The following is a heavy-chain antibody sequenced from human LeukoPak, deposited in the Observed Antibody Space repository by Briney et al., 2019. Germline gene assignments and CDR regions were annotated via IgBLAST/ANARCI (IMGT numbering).Heavy chain of an antibody. V-gene: IGHV3-74*01. Sequence: GGSLRLSCTASGFTFSSYWMHWVRHAPGKGLVWVSRINSDGSSTSYADSVKGRFTISRDNAKNTLYLQMNSLRAEDTAVYYCARGIITIFGVATDNWFDPWGQGTLVTVSS. CDR2: INSDGSST. CDR3: ARGIITIFGVATDNWFDP. D-gene: IGHD3-3*01. CDR1: GFTFSSYW. J-gene: IGHJ5*02.